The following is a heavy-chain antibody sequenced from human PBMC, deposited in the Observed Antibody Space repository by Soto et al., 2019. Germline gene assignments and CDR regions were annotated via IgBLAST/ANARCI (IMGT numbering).Heavy chain of an antibody. Sequence: EVQLLESGGGLVQPGGSLRLSCVTSRFSFNTFAMSWVRQAPGKGLEWVSAINGGGENTYYADSVKGRFTISRDNSKNTPYLQMDSLRSDDTAVYSCAKHSYYYFWPGHYYCLDFRCQGALVTVSS. V-gene: IGHV3-23*01. D-gene: IGHD3-3*01. CDR2: INGGGENT. J-gene: IGHJ4*02. CDR1: RFSFNTFA. CDR3: AKHSYYYFWPGHYYCLDF.